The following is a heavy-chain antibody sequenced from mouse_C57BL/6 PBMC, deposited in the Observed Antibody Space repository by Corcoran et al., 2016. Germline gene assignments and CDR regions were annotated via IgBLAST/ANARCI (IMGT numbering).Heavy chain of an antibody. Sequence: QVQLQQSGAELVKPGASVKISCKASGYAFSSYWMNWVKQRPGKGLEWIGQIYPGDGDTNYNGKFKGKATLTADKSSSTAYMQLSSLTSEDSAVYFCARAYYSYYFDYWGQGTTLTVSS. CDR2: IYPGDGDT. D-gene: IGHD2-12*01. J-gene: IGHJ2*01. CDR3: ARAYYSYYFDY. V-gene: IGHV1-80*01. CDR1: GYAFSSYW.